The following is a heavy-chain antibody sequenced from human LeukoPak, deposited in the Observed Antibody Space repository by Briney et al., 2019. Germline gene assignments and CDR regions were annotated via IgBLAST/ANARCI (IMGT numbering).Heavy chain of an antibody. CDR1: RYTFTDYY. D-gene: IGHD2-2*01. V-gene: IGHV1-2*02. CDR2: IHPHSGGT. J-gene: IGHJ5*02. Sequence: ASVKVSCKASRYTFTDYYILWLRQASGQGLGLVGWIHPHSGGTYFAQRFQGRVTMTRDTSISTVYMELTRLTSDDTAVYYCATVPCVISSCSPDNWFDPWGQGTLVTVSS. CDR3: ATVPCVISSCSPDNWFDP.